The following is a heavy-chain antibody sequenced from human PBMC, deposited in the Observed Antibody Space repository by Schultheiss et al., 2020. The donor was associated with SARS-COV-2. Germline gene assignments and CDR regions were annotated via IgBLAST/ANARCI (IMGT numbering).Heavy chain of an antibody. Sequence: SQTLSLTCTVSGGSISSGDYYWSWIRQPPGKGLEWIGYIYYSGSTNYNPSLKSRVTISVDTSKNQFSLKLSSVTAADTAVYYCARTYYDFWSGGAGYYFDYWGQGTLVTVSS. CDR3: ARTYYDFWSGGAGYYFDY. J-gene: IGHJ4*02. CDR1: GGSISSGDYY. CDR2: IYYSGST. V-gene: IGHV4-30-4*01. D-gene: IGHD3-3*01.